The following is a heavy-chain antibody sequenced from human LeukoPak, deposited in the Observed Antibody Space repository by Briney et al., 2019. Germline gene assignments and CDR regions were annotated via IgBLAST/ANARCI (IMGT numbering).Heavy chain of an antibody. D-gene: IGHD1-1*01. J-gene: IGHJ5*02. CDR3: ARGAGTELFDP. Sequence: SETLSLTCIVSGGSISSYYWSWIRQPPGKGLEWIGYIYYSGSTNYNPSLKSRVTISVDTSKNQFSLKLSSVTAADTAVYYCARGAGTELFDPWGQGTLVTVSP. CDR1: GGSISSYY. CDR2: IYYSGST. V-gene: IGHV4-59*01.